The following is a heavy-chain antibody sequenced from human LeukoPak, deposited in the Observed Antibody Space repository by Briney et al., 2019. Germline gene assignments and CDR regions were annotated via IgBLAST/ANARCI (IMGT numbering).Heavy chain of an antibody. V-gene: IGHV3-23*01. D-gene: IGHD2/OR15-2a*01. CDR3: AKVLSPRRTVHYFDY. CDR1: GFTFSLYA. J-gene: IGHJ4*02. CDR2: IGGSGDTT. Sequence: GGSLRLSCAASGFTFSLYAMSWVRQAPGKGLEWVSGIGGSGDTTYYADSVKGRFTISRDNSKNTLYLQMNSLRAEDTAVYYCAKVLSPRRTVHYFDYWGQGTLVTVSS.